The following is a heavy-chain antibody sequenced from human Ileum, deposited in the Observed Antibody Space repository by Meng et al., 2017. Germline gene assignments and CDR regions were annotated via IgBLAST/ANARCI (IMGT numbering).Heavy chain of an antibody. CDR1: GFTFKNYP. Sequence: GESLKISCAASGFTFKNYPMTWVRQAPGQGLEWVAVIGASGSPTYYADSVKGRFTISRDNSKNTLFLQMNSLRADDTAVYYCAIDGSGWQDEDFWGQGTLVTVSS. V-gene: IGHV3-23*01. J-gene: IGHJ4*02. CDR3: AIDGSGWQDEDF. CDR2: IGASGSPT. D-gene: IGHD6-19*01.